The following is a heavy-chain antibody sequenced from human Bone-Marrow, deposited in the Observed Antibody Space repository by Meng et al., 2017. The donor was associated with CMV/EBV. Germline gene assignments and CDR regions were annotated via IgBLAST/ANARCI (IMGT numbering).Heavy chain of an antibody. V-gene: IGHV3-66*02. CDR3: ARADYGSGYY. CDR2: IYSGGST. J-gene: IGHJ4*02. Sequence: GESLKISCAASGFTVGSNYMSWVRQAPGKGLEWVSVIYSGGSTYYADSVKGRFTISRDNSKNTLYLQMNSLRAEDTAVYYCARADYGSGYYWGQGTLVTVSS. CDR1: GFTVGSNY. D-gene: IGHD3-10*01.